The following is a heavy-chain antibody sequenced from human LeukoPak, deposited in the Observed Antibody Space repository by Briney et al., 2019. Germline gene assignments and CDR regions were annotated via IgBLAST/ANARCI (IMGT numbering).Heavy chain of an antibody. V-gene: IGHV1-46*01. CDR3: ARSMVRGDRDY. D-gene: IGHD3-10*01. CDR2: MNPSGGTT. J-gene: IGHJ4*02. CDR1: GYTFSRYY. Sequence: GASVKVSCKASGYTFSRYYIHWVRQAPGQGLEWMGKMNPSGGTTTYAQKFQGRVTVTRDTPTSTVYMELRSLRSDDTAVYYCARSMVRGDRDYWGQGTLVTVSS.